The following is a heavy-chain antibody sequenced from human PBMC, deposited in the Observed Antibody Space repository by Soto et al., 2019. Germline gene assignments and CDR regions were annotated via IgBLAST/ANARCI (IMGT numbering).Heavy chain of an antibody. Sequence: VQLLESGGGLVQPGGSLRLSCEASGFTSSSYGMGWVRQAPGKGLEWVSGISGSGGTTYYADSVKGRFTISRDNYKNTLYLQMDSLRVEDTAVYYCAKSYYGSGNYYSAFDYWGQGTLVTVSS. V-gene: IGHV3-23*01. CDR3: AKSYYGSGNYYSAFDY. CDR1: GFTSSSYG. CDR2: ISGSGGTT. J-gene: IGHJ4*02. D-gene: IGHD3-10*01.